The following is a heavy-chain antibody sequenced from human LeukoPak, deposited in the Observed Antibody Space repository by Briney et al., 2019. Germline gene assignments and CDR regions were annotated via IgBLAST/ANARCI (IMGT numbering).Heavy chain of an antibody. Sequence: GGSLRLSCAASGFTFSSYSMNWVRQAPGKGLEWVSSISSSSYIYYADSVKGRFTISRDSAKNSLYLQMNSLRAEDTAVYYCARVWAVARPWDVWGKGTTVTVSS. D-gene: IGHD6-19*01. CDR3: ARVWAVARPWDV. J-gene: IGHJ6*04. V-gene: IGHV3-21*01. CDR1: GFTFSSYS. CDR2: ISSSSYI.